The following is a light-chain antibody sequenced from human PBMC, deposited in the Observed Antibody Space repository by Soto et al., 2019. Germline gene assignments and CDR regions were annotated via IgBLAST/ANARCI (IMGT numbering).Light chain of an antibody. Sequence: DIQMTQSPSTLSGSVGDRVTITCRASQTISSWLAWYQQKPGKAPKLLIYKASTLKSGVPSRFSGSGSGTDFTFTIRSLQPEDIATYYCQQYDNLPFTFGQGTRLEIK. CDR3: QQYDNLPFT. V-gene: IGKV1-5*03. CDR1: QTISSW. CDR2: KAS. J-gene: IGKJ5*01.